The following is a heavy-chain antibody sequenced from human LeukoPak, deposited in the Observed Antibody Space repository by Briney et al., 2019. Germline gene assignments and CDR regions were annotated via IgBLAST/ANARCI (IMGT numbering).Heavy chain of an antibody. CDR1: GGTFSSYT. D-gene: IGHD3-22*01. J-gene: IGHJ3*02. CDR3: ARFYYDSSGSHAFDI. V-gene: IGHV1-69*02. CDR2: IIPILGIA. Sequence: SVRVSCKASGGTFSSYTISWVRQAPGQGLEWMGRIIPILGIANYAQKFQGRVTITADKSTSTAYMELSSLRSEDTAVYYCARFYYDSSGSHAFDIWGQGTMVTVSS.